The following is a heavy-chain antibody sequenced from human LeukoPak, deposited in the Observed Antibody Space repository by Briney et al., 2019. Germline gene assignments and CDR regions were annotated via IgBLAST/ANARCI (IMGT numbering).Heavy chain of an antibody. D-gene: IGHD3-16*01. CDR3: ARGALYNMAEWFDP. CDR1: GASISNGGYS. Sequence: SSETLSLTCTVSGASISNGGYSWCWIRQTPGKGLEWIGYIYSSGTTLYNPSLQSRVAVSIDKSRNQFSLKLNSVTAADTAIYYCARGALYNMAEWFDPWGQGIRVTVSS. V-gene: IGHV4-30-2*01. CDR2: IYSSGTT. J-gene: IGHJ5*02.